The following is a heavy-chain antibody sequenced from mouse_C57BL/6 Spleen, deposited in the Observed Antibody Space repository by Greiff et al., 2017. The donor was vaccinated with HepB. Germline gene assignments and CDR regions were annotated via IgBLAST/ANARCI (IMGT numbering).Heavy chain of an antibody. D-gene: IGHD2-4*01. J-gene: IGHJ3*01. CDR1: GYSFTGYY. V-gene: IGHV1-42*01. Sequence: EVKLEESGPELVKPGASVKISCKASGYSFTGYYMNWVKQSPEKSLEWIGEINPSTGGTTYNRKFKAKATLTVDKSSSTAYMQLKSLASEDSAVYYGARLDDYDWFAYWGQGTLVTVSA. CDR3: ARLDDYDWFAY. CDR2: INPSTGGT.